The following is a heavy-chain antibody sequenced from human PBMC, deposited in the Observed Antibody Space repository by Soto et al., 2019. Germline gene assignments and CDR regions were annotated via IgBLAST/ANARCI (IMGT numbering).Heavy chain of an antibody. J-gene: IGHJ4*02. CDR3: ATVEGREKSHPFSSFDY. CDR1: GDTHTELS. Sequence: GASVKVSCKVSGDTHTELSMHWVRQAPGKGLEWMGGFDPEDGETIYAQKFQGRVTMTEDTSTDTAYMELSSLRSEDTAVYYCATVEGREKSHPFSSFDYWGQGTLVTVSS. V-gene: IGHV1-24*01. CDR2: FDPEDGET. D-gene: IGHD3-3*01.